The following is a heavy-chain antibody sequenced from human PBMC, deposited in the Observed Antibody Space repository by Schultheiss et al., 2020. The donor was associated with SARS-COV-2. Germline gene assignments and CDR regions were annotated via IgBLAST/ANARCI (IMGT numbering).Heavy chain of an antibody. V-gene: IGHV3-30*09. J-gene: IGHJ4*02. CDR1: GFTFSSNA. Sequence: GESLKISCAASGFTFSSNAMSWVRQAPGKGLEWVAVISYDGSNKYYADSVKGRFAISRDNSKNTLYLQMNSLRAEDTAVYYCARGSLGYGGKRFDYWGQGTLVTVSS. D-gene: IGHD4-23*01. CDR3: ARGSLGYGGKRFDY. CDR2: ISYDGSNK.